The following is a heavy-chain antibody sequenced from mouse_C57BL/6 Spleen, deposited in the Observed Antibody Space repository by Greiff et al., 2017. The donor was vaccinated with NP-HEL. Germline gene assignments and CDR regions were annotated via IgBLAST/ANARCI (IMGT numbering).Heavy chain of an antibody. CDR2: IYPGSGST. D-gene: IGHD3-3*01. CDR1: GYTFTSYW. CDR3: ARRGDEGLWYFDV. J-gene: IGHJ1*03. V-gene: IGHV1-55*01. Sequence: QVQLKQPGAELVKPGASVTMSCKASGYTFTSYWITWVKQRPGQGLEWIGDIYPGSGSTNYNEKFKSKATLTVDTSSSTAYMQLSSLTSEDSAVYYCARRGDEGLWYFDVWGTGTTVTVSS.